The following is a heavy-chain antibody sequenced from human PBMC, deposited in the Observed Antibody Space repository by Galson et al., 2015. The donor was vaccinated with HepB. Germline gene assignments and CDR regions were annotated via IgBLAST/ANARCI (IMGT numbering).Heavy chain of an antibody. Sequence: SLRLSCAASGFTFSNAWMSWVRQAPGKGLEWVGRIKSKTDGGTTDYAAPVKGRFTISRDDSKNTLYLQMNSLKTEDTAVYYCTTGIRFLEWLLSDYYYYGMDVWGQGTTVTVSS. CDR3: TTGIRFLEWLLSDYYYYGMDV. D-gene: IGHD3-3*01. J-gene: IGHJ6*02. CDR1: GFTFSNAW. CDR2: IKSKTDGGTT. V-gene: IGHV3-15*01.